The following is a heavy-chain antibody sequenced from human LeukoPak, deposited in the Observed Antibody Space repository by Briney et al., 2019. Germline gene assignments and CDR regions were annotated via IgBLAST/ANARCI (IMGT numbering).Heavy chain of an antibody. CDR2: IYYSGST. CDR3: ARETSGYSSGWYPPDY. Sequence: PSETLSLTCTVSGGSISSGGYCWSWIRQHPGKGLEWIGYIYYSGSTYYNPSLKSRVTISVDTSKNQFSLKLSSVTAADTAVYYCARETSGYSSGWYPPDYWGQGTLVTVSS. J-gene: IGHJ4*02. D-gene: IGHD6-19*01. V-gene: IGHV4-31*03. CDR1: GGSISSGGYC.